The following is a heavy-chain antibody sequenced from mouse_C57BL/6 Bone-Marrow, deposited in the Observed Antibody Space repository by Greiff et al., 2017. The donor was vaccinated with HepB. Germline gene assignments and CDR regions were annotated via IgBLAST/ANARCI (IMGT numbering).Heavy chain of an antibody. CDR3: ARKAQGY. CDR2: INPSTGGT. D-gene: IGHD3-2*02. CDR1: GYSFTGYY. Sequence: VQLQQSGPELVKPGASVKISCKASGYSFTGYYMNWVKQSPEKSLEWIGEINPSTGGTTYNQKFKAKATLTVDKSSSTAYMQLKSLTSEDSAVYYCARKAQGYWGQGTTLTVSS. J-gene: IGHJ2*01. V-gene: IGHV1-42*01.